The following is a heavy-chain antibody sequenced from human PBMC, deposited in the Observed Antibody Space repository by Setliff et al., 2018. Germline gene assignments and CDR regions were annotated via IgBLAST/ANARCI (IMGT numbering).Heavy chain of an antibody. CDR3: SRLVRYCSKTTCQTASGAEL. D-gene: IGHD2-8*01. CDR2: ISVYTGNT. Sequence: ASVKVSCKTSGYTFTRYGINWVRQAPGQGLEWMGWISVYTGNTNYAPKLQGRVTMTTDASTSTAYMELRGLTSDDTAVYYCSRLVRYCSKTTCQTASGAELWGQGTLVTVSS. J-gene: IGHJ4*02. V-gene: IGHV1-18*01. CDR1: GYTFTRYG.